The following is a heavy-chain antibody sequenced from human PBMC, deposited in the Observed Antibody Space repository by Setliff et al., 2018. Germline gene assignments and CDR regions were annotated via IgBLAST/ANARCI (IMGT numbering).Heavy chain of an antibody. CDR2: INAGNGNT. V-gene: IGHV1-3*01. CDR1: GYTFTSYA. Sequence: ASVKVSCKASGYTFTSYAMHWVRQAPGQRLEWMGWINAGNGNTKYSQKFQGRVAITRDTSASTAYMELSSLRSDDTAVYYCARAIPPGYISTWYSSWGQGTLVTV. J-gene: IGHJ4*02. D-gene: IGHD6-13*01. CDR3: ARAIPPGYISTWYSS.